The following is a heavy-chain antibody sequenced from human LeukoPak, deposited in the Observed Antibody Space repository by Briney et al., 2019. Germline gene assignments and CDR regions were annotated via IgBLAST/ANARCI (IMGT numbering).Heavy chain of an antibody. CDR1: GFTLADYT. V-gene: IGHV3-9*01. CDR3: TRANWANAFDI. CDR2: ISRSSDPI. J-gene: IGHJ3*02. D-gene: IGHD1-1*01. Sequence: GGSLRLSCAASGFTLADYTLHWVRLGPVKGLEWVSGISRSSDPIAYADSVKGRFTVSRDNAKNSLYLQMNSLTIEDTALYYCTRANWANAFDIWGQGTLVTVSS.